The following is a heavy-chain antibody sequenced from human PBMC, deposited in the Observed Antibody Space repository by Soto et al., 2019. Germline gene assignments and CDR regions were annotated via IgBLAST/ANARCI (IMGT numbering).Heavy chain of an antibody. Sequence: QITLKESGPTLVKPTQTLTLTCTFSGFSLSTSGVGVDWIRQPPGKALEWLALIYWDDDKRYSPSLKSRLTITKDPSKNQVVLTMTNMDPVDTAIYYCAHRGSRGWYSDYWGQGTLVTVSS. V-gene: IGHV2-5*02. CDR2: IYWDDDK. CDR3: AHRGSRGWYSDY. D-gene: IGHD6-19*01. J-gene: IGHJ4*02. CDR1: GFSLSTSGVG.